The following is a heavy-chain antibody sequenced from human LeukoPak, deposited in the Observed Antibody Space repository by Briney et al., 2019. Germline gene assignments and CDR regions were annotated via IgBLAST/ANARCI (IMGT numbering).Heavy chain of an antibody. CDR2: MNPNSGNT. V-gene: IGHV1-8*03. Sequence: ASVKVSCKASGYTFTGYYMHWVRQAPGQGLEWMGWMNPNSGNTGYAQKFRGRVTITRNTSISTAYMELSSLRSEDTAVYYCARRYGSGSYDYWGQGTLVTVSS. D-gene: IGHD3-10*01. CDR3: ARRYGSGSYDY. J-gene: IGHJ4*02. CDR1: GYTFTGYY.